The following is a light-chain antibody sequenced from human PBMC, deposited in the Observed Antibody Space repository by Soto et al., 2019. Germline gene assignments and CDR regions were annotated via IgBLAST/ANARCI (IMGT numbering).Light chain of an antibody. Sequence: IKLNQSPSTLSSAVGDSVTITCRASQNIRNLLAWYQQKPGKAPKPLIYDASTLKTGVPSRFSGSGSGSEFNFTITGMQPDDFATYFCQPYNTYATFGQGTRLEIK. CDR3: QPYNTYAT. CDR2: DAS. CDR1: QNIRNL. J-gene: IGKJ5*01. V-gene: IGKV1-5*01.